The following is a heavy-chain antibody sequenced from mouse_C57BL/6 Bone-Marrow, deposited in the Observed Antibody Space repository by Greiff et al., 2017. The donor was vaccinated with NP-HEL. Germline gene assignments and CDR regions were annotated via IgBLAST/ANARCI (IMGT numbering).Heavy chain of an antibody. CDR2: INPNNGGT. Sequence: EVQLQQSGPELVKPGASVKISCKASGYTFTDYYMNWVKQSHGKSLEWIGDINPNNGGTSYNQKFKGKATLTVDKSSSTAYMELRSLTSEDSAVYYCARCDGSSYGYWGQGTTLTVSS. D-gene: IGHD1-1*01. CDR3: ARCDGSSYGY. V-gene: IGHV1-26*01. CDR1: GYTFTDYY. J-gene: IGHJ2*01.